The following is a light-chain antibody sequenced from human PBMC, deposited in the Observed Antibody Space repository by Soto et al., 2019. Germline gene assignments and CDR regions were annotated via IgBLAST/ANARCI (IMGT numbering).Light chain of an antibody. Sequence: QAVVTQPPSASGTPGQRVIISCSGSRSNIGSDPVQWYQQFPGTAPKLLIYRDNQRASGVPDRFSGSKSGTSASLAISGLQSEDEAEYFCATWEDSLYGPVFGGGTKVTVL. CDR1: RSNIGSDP. J-gene: IGLJ3*02. V-gene: IGLV1-44*01. CDR3: ATWEDSLYGPV. CDR2: RDN.